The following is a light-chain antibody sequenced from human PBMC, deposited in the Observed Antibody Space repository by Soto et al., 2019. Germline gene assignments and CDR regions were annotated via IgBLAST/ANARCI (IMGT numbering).Light chain of an antibody. CDR2: GAS. Sequence: EIVLTQSPGTLSLSPGERATLSCRASQSVTASYLAWYHQKPGQAPRLLIYGASSRATGIPDRFSGSGSGTDFTLIINRVEPEEFAVYYCQQYGSSPLTFGGGTKVEIK. CDR1: QSVTASY. V-gene: IGKV3-20*01. J-gene: IGKJ4*01. CDR3: QQYGSSPLT.